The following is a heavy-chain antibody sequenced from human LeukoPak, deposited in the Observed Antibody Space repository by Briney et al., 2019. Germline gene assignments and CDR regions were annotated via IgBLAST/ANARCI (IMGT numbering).Heavy chain of an antibody. CDR2: IIPIFGTA. V-gene: IGHV1-69*06. Sequence: SVKVSCKASGGTFNNYAINWVRQAPGQGLEWMGEIIPIFGTATYAQKFQGRVTITADTSTSTVYMELSSLRSEDTAVYYCARRYCTNGVCYHDRGAFDIWGQGTMVTVSS. CDR3: ARRYCTNGVCYHDRGAFDI. D-gene: IGHD2-8*01. CDR1: GGTFNNYA. J-gene: IGHJ3*02.